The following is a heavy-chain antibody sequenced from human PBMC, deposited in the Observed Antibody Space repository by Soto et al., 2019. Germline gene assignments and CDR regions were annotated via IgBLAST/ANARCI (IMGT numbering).Heavy chain of an antibody. CDR1: GGTFSSYT. V-gene: IGHV1-69*02. Sequence: QVQLVQSGAEVKKPGSSVKVSCKASGGTFSSYTISWVRQAPGQGPEWMGRIIPILGIANYAQKFQGRVTITADKSTSTAYMELSSLRSEDTAVYYCARGATLYYFDYWGQGTLVTVSS. J-gene: IGHJ4*02. D-gene: IGHD1-26*01. CDR3: ARGATLYYFDY. CDR2: IIPILGIA.